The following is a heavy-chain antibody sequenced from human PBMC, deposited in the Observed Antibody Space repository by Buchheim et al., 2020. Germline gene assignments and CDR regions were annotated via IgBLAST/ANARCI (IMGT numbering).Heavy chain of an antibody. CDR2: MSFDGSNK. D-gene: IGHD6-19*01. CDR3: ARRGPILVAGKDYLDY. Sequence: QVQLVESGGGVVQPGRSLRLSCAASGFTFNNYAMHWVRQAPGKGLEWVAVMSFDGSNKFYADSVKGRFTISRDNSKNTLYLQMNSLRTEDTAVYYCARRGPILVAGKDYLDYWGQGTL. V-gene: IGHV3-30-3*01. CDR1: GFTFNNYA. J-gene: IGHJ4*02.